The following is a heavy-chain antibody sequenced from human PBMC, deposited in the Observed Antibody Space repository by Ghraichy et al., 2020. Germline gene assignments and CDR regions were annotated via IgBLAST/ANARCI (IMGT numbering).Heavy chain of an antibody. Sequence: SETLSLTRTISALSLTGRTDYWTSVLQPPWTGPEWIASIFHAGNAFYNPSLQSRVTISIDTSKNRFSLKLNSVTAADTGVYFCARIFGDYNTPLDYWGRGTLVKVS. CDR1: ALSLTGRTDY. V-gene: IGHV4-39*02. D-gene: IGHD4-17*01. J-gene: IGHJ4*02. CDR2: IFHAGNA. CDR3: ARIFGDYNTPLDY.